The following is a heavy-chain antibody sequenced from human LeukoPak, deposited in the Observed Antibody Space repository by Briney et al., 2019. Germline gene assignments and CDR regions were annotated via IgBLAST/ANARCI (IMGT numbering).Heavy chain of an antibody. CDR1: GYTFTSYD. CDR3: ARGGPGLRYFDWLLGVDYFDY. V-gene: IGHV1-69*13. J-gene: IGHJ4*02. CDR2: IIPIFGTA. Sequence: SVKVSCKASGYTFTSYDISWVRQAPGQGLEWMGGIIPIFGTANYAQKFQGRVTITADESTSTAYMELSSLRSEGTAVYYCARGGPGLRYFDWLLGVDYFDYWGQGTLVTVSS. D-gene: IGHD3-9*01.